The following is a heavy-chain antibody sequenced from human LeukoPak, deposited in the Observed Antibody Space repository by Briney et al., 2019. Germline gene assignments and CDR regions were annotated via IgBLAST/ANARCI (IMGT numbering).Heavy chain of an antibody. V-gene: IGHV4-4*07. D-gene: IGHD2-21*02. CDR2: IHTSGST. J-gene: IGHJ5*02. CDR1: GGSISSYY. Sequence: SETLSLTCTVSGGSISSYYWTWIRQPAGMGPEWIGRIHTSGSTNYNPSLKSRVNMSVDTSKNQFSLKLNSVTAADTAVYYCARVTDPRYNWFDPWGQGTLVTVSS. CDR3: ARVTDPRYNWFDP.